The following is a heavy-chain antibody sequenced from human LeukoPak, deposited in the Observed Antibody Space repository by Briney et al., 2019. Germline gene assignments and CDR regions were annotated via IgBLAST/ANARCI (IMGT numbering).Heavy chain of an antibody. CDR2: IYYSGST. Sequence: SETLSLTCTVSGGSISSYYWSWIRQPPGKVLEWIGYIYYSGSTNYNPSLKSRVTISVDTSKNQFSLKLSSVTAADTAVYYCARTISSGWVDYWGQGTLVTLSS. CDR1: GGSISSYY. J-gene: IGHJ4*02. CDR3: ARTISSGWVDY. V-gene: IGHV4-59*01. D-gene: IGHD6-19*01.